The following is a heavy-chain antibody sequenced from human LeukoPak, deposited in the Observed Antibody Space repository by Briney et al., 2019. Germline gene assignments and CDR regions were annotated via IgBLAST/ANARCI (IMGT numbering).Heavy chain of an antibody. CDR1: GFTLNSYW. CDR2: INSDGSAT. CDR3: ARPIYDTRNALDV. J-gene: IGHJ6*02. Sequence: TGGSLRLSCAASGFTLNSYWMHWVRQVPGEGLVWVSRINSDGSATNYADSVRGRFTISRDNAENTLYLQMDSLTTEDTAVYYCARPIYDTRNALDVWGQGTTVAVSS. D-gene: IGHD3-22*01. V-gene: IGHV3-74*01.